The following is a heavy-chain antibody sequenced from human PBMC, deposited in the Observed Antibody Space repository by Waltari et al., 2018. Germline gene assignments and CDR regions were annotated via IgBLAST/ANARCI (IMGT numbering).Heavy chain of an antibody. Sequence: QVQLQQWGAGLLKPSETLSLTCAVYGGSFRGYYWSWHRQPLGKGLAWLGEINHSGSTNYNPSLKSRVTISVDTSKNQFSLKLSSVTAADTAVYYCARTQRYYYYGMDVWGQGTTVTVSS. CDR1: GGSFRGYY. CDR2: INHSGST. J-gene: IGHJ6*02. V-gene: IGHV4-34*01. CDR3: ARTQRYYYYGMDV.